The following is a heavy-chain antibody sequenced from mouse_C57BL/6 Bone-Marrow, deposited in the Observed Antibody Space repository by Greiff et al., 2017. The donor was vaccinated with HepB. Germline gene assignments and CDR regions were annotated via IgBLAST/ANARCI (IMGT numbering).Heavy chain of an antibody. Sequence: VQRVESGPELVKPGASVKISCKASGYAFSSSWMNWVKQRPGKGLEWIGRIYPGDGDTNYNGKFKGKATLTADKSSSTAYMQLSSLTSEDSAVYFCARYGSYFDYWGQGTTLTVSS. CDR1: GYAFSSSW. D-gene: IGHD2-2*01. CDR3: ARYGSYFDY. CDR2: IYPGDGDT. V-gene: IGHV1-82*01. J-gene: IGHJ2*01.